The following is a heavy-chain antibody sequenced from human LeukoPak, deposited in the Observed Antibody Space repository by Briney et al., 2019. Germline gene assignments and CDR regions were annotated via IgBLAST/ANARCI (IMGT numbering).Heavy chain of an antibody. D-gene: IGHD6-19*01. CDR3: ASRAVAVAGGYYMDV. J-gene: IGHJ6*03. V-gene: IGHV1-8*01. CDR1: GYTFTSYD. Sequence: ASVRLSCTASGYTFTSYDINWVRQAPGQGLEWLRGMNPNSGNTAYAQKFQGRVTITRNNSISTAYMQLSSLRSEDTAVYYCASRAVAVAGGYYMDVWGKGTTVTVSS. CDR2: MNPNSGNT.